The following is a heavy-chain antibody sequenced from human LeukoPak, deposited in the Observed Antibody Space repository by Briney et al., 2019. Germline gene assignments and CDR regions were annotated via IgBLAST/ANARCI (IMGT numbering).Heavy chain of an antibody. CDR3: ARDARPYSSSSGYYYYTDV. V-gene: IGHV3-30*04. D-gene: IGHD6-6*01. Sequence: GGSLRLSCAASGFTFSSYAMHWVRQAPGKGLEWVAVISYDGSNKYYADSVKGRFTISRDNSKNTLYLQMNSLRAEDTAVYYCARDARPYSSSSGYYYYTDVWGKGTTVTVSS. CDR2: ISYDGSNK. CDR1: GFTFSSYA. J-gene: IGHJ6*03.